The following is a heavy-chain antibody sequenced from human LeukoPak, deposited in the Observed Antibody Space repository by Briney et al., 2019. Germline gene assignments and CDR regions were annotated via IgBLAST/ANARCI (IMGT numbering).Heavy chain of an antibody. V-gene: IGHV3-23*01. CDR2: ISGDGGSA. Sequence: GGSVRLSCAASGFTFSSYAMSWVRQAPGKGLEWVSAISGDGGSAYYSDSVKGRFTISRDNSKNTLYLQMHSLRAEDTAVYYCAKMGYYESSDFFDYWGQGTLVTVSS. CDR1: GFTFSSYA. J-gene: IGHJ4*02. CDR3: AKMGYYESSDFFDY. D-gene: IGHD3-22*01.